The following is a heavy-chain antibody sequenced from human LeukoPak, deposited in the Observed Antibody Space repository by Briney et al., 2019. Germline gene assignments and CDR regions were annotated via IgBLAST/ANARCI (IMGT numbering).Heavy chain of an antibody. CDR2: INPSGGST. J-gene: IGHJ4*02. D-gene: IGHD1-26*01. CDR1: RYTFTTYY. CDR3: ARDSPISGSYYGGLGY. V-gene: IGHV1-46*01. Sequence: ASVKVSCKASRYTFTTYYMHWVRQAPGQGLEWMGIINPSGGSTSYAQKFQGRVTMTRDTSTNTVYMELSSLRSEDTAVYYCARDSPISGSYYGGLGYWGQGTLVTASS.